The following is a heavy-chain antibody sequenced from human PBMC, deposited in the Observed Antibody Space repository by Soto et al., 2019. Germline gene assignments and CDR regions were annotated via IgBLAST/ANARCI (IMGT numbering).Heavy chain of an antibody. D-gene: IGHD1-1*01. J-gene: IGHJ4*02. CDR1: GFTFSRYP. V-gene: IGHV3-30*04. CDR3: VRGEREGYNNVLY. Sequence: VQLVESGGGVVQPGRSLRLSCAASGFTFSRYPMHWARQAPGKGLEWVAVISYDGSETYYADSVKGRHTIPRDDSNSALYLQMTGLTPADTAVYYCVRGEREGYNNVLYWGQGTLVIVSS. CDR2: ISYDGSET.